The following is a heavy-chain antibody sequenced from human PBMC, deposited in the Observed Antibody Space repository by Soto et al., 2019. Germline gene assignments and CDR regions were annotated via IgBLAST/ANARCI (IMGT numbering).Heavy chain of an antibody. CDR2: INHSGST. D-gene: IGHD5-12*01. V-gene: IGHV4-34*01. Sequence: SETLSLTCAVYGGSFSGYYWSWIRQPPGKGLEWIGEINHSGSTNYNPSLKSRVTISVDTSKNQFSLKLSSVTAADTAVYYCARGRDRYSTWGQGTLVTVSS. CDR3: ARGRDRYST. J-gene: IGHJ4*02. CDR1: GGSFSGYY.